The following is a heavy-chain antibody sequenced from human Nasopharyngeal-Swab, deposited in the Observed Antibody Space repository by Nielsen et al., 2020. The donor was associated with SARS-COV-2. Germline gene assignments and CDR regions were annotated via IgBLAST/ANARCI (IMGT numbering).Heavy chain of an antibody. J-gene: IGHJ4*02. V-gene: IGHV1-46*01. Sequence: WVRQAPGQGLEWMGIINPSGGSTSYAQKFQGRVTMTRDTSTSTVYMDLSSLRSEDTAVYYCARGAPNTVSALDYWGQGTPVTVPQ. D-gene: IGHD4-11*01. CDR2: INPSGGST. CDR3: ARGAPNTVSALDY.